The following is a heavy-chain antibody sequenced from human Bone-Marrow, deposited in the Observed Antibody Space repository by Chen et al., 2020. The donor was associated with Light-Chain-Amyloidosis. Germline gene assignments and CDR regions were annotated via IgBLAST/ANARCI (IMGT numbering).Heavy chain of an antibody. J-gene: IGHJ4*02. Sequence: QVPLVQSGAEVKKPGASVKVSCKASGYPFTGYYMHWVRQAPGQGLEWMGWINPNSGGTNYAQKFQGRVTMTRDTSISTAYMELSRLRSDDTAVYYCARDSVWYYGSGSYSGYWGQGTLVTVSS. CDR2: INPNSGGT. CDR1: GYPFTGYY. CDR3: ARDSVWYYGSGSYSGY. D-gene: IGHD3-10*01. V-gene: IGHV1-2*02.